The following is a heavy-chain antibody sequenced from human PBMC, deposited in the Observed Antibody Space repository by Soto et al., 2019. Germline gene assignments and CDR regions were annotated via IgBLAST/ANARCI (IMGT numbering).Heavy chain of an antibody. Sequence: VKVSCKASGGTFSSYAVSWVRQAPGQGLEWMGGIIPIFGTANYAQKFQGRVTITADESTSTAYMELSSLRSEDTAVYYCARGRAHFWSGPNWFDPWGQGTMVTVSS. CDR1: GGTFSSYA. D-gene: IGHD3-3*02. CDR2: IIPIFGTA. CDR3: ARGRAHFWSGPNWFDP. V-gene: IGHV1-69*01. J-gene: IGHJ5*02.